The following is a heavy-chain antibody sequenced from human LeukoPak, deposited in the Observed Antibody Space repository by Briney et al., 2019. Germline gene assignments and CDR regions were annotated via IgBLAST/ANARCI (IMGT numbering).Heavy chain of an antibody. CDR3: ARQEGSDSSGFDY. V-gene: IGHV4-61*08. J-gene: IGHJ4*02. CDR2: IYYSGST. D-gene: IGHD3-22*01. CDR1: GGSISSGGYS. Sequence: SETLSLTCAVSGGSISSGGYSWSWIRQPPGKGLEWIGYIYYSGSTNYNPSLKSRVTISVDTSKNQFSLKLSSVTAADTAVYYCARQEGSDSSGFDYWGQGTLVTVSS.